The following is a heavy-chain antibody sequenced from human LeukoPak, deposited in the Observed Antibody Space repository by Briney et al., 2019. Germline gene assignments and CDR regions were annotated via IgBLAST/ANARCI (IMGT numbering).Heavy chain of an antibody. J-gene: IGHJ4*02. CDR2: ISSSSSSI. CDR3: ARASKYYYDSSGYPLDY. D-gene: IGHD3-22*01. V-gene: IGHV3-21*01. Sequence: GGSLTLSCAASRFTFSRYSMIWLRQAPGKGLEWVSSISSSSSSIYYADSVKGRFTISRDNAKNSLYLQMNSLRAEDTAVYYCARASKYYYDSSGYPLDYWGQGTLVTVSS. CDR1: RFTFSRYS.